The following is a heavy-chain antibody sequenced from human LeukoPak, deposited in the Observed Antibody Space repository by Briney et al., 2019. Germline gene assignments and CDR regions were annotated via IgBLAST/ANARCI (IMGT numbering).Heavy chain of an antibody. CDR3: ARAQRYSSSWYYFDY. CDR2: IYHSGRT. D-gene: IGHD6-13*01. Sequence: SETLSLTCAVSGDSINKNNWWSWVRQPPGSGLEWIGEIYHSGRTNFNPSLKSRVTISVDKSKNQLSLKLTSVTAADTAVYYCARAQRYSSSWYYFDYWGQGTLVTVSS. CDR1: GDSINKNNW. J-gene: IGHJ4*02. V-gene: IGHV4-4*02.